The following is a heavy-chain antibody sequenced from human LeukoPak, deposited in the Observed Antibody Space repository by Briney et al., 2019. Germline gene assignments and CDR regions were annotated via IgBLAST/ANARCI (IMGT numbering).Heavy chain of an antibody. V-gene: IGHV3-53*01. Sequence: GGSLRLSCAASGFSVSSNYMNWVRQAPGKGLEWVSILYSGGNTYYADSVKGRFTISRDNSKNTLHLQMNSLRAEDTAVYYCARNTAAIVLRYFYFYMDVWGKGTTVTVSS. CDR2: LYSGGNT. CDR1: GFSVSSNY. J-gene: IGHJ6*03. CDR3: ARNTAAIVLRYFYFYMDV. D-gene: IGHD2-2*02.